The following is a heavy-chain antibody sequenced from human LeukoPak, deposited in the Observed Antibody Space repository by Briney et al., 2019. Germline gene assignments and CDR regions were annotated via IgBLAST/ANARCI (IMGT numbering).Heavy chain of an antibody. CDR2: ISSSGSTI. CDR3: ARDSPTMDYYGSGSYNWFDP. D-gene: IGHD3-10*01. V-gene: IGHV3-48*03. J-gene: IGHJ5*02. CDR1: GFTFSSYE. Sequence: PGGSLRLSCAASGFTFSSYEMNWVRQAPGKGLEWVSYISSSGSTIYYADSVKGRFTISRDNAKNSLYLQMNSLRAEDTAVYYCARDSPTMDYYGSGSYNWFDPWGQGTLVTVSS.